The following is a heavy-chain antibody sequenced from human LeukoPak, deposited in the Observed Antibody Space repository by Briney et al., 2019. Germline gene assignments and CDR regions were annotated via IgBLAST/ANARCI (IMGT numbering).Heavy chain of an antibody. CDR1: GGSISSYY. CDR3: ARDSGFWLITPYDI. CDR2: IYTSGST. Sequence: PSETLSLTCTVSGGSISSYYWSWIRQPAGKGLEWIGRIYTSGSTNYNPSLKSRVTMSVDTSKNQFSLKLSSVTAADTAVYYCARDSGFWLITPYDIWGQGTMVTVSS. D-gene: IGHD3-16*01. J-gene: IGHJ3*02. V-gene: IGHV4-4*07.